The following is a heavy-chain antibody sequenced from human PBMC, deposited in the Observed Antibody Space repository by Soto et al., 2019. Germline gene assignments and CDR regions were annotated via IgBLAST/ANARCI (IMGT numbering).Heavy chain of an antibody. CDR3: ARASNKRGYSYGPDY. CDR2: INRSGST. J-gene: IGHJ4*02. V-gene: IGHV4-34*01. D-gene: IGHD5-18*01. Sequence: TRPVSCAVYGGSFGGYYCTWIRQPPGKGLEWIGEINRSGSTNCNPSLKSRVTISVDTSKNQFSLKLSSVAAADTAVYYCARASNKRGYSYGPDYWGQGIMVS. CDR1: GGSFGGYY.